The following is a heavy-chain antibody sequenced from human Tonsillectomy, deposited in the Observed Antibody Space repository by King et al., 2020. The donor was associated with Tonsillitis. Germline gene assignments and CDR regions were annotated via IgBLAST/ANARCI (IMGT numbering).Heavy chain of an antibody. V-gene: IGHV2-5*01. CDR3: AHRGTYCTWFDP. CDR1: GFSLTSNGVG. J-gene: IGHJ5*02. D-gene: IGHD2-8*01. CDR2: IYWNGDE. Sequence: TLKESGPALAKPTQTLTLTCTFSGFSLTSNGVGVGWIRQPPGKAPEWLALIYWNGDERYTPSLRSRLTITKDTSKSQVVLTMTNMDPEDTATYFCAHRGTYCTWFDPWVQGTLVTVSS.